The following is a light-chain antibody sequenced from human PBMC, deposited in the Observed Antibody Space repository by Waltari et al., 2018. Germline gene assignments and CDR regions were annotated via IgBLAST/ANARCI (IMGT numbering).Light chain of an antibody. Sequence: DIQMTQSPSSLSASIGDRVTITCRASQSISSWLAWYQQRPGKAPKLLIYIASNLQGGVPSRFSGSGSGTEFSLTISSLQPDDFATYHCQQYKTSPGTFGEGTKVEIK. CDR1: QSISSW. V-gene: IGKV1-5*03. CDR3: QQYKTSPGT. CDR2: IAS. J-gene: IGKJ1*01.